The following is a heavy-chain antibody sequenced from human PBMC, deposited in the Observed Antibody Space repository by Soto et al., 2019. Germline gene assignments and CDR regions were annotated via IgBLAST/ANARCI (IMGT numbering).Heavy chain of an antibody. Sequence: ASVKVCCKASGYTFTSYGRRWVQQAPGQGLEWMGWISAYNGNTNYAQKLQGRVTMTTDTSTSTAYMELRSLRSDDTAVYYCARTAVAGYFDYWGQGTLVTVSS. D-gene: IGHD6-19*01. CDR2: ISAYNGNT. V-gene: IGHV1-18*01. CDR1: GYTFTSYG. J-gene: IGHJ4*02. CDR3: ARTAVAGYFDY.